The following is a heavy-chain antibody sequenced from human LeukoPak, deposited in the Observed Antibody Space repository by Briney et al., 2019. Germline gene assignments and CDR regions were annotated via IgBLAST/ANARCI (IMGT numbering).Heavy chain of an antibody. J-gene: IGHJ6*02. V-gene: IGHV1-18*01. D-gene: IGHD1-26*01. CDR2: ISAYNGNT. CDR3: ARGDGGSYYVYYYYGMDV. Sequence: ASVKVSCKASGYTFTSYGISWVRQAPGQGLEWMGWISAYNGNTNYAQKLQGRVTMTTDTSTSTAYMELSSLRSEDTAVYYCARGDGGSYYVYYYYGMDVWGQGTTVTVSS. CDR1: GYTFTSYG.